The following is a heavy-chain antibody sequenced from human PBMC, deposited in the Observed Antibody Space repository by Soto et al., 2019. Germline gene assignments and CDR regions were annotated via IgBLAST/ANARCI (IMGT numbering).Heavy chain of an antibody. V-gene: IGHV4-34*01. D-gene: IGHD2-2*01. CDR1: GGSFSGYY. J-gene: IGHJ5*02. CDR2: INHSGST. Sequence: SETLSLTCAVYGGSFSGYYWSWIRQPPGKGLEWIGEINHSGSTNYNPSLKSRVTISVDTSKNQFSLKLSSVTAADTAVYYCAPLMFRRYCSSTSCHEKVPWGQGTLVTVSS. CDR3: APLMFRRYCSSTSCHEKVP.